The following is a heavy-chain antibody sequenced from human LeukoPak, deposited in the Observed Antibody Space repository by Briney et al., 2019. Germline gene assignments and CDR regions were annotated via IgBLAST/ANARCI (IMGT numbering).Heavy chain of an antibody. CDR3: ARPPQLYSSIGYFVY. V-gene: IGHV3-33*01. J-gene: IGHJ4*02. Sequence: GGSLSLSCAASGFTFSSFVMHGVRQAPGKGLEWVAVIWYDGSNKYYADSVKGRFTISRDNSKNTLYLQMNSLRAEDTAVYYCARPPQLYSSIGYFVYWGQGTLVTVSS. CDR1: GFTFSSFV. CDR2: IWYDGSNK. D-gene: IGHD5-18*01.